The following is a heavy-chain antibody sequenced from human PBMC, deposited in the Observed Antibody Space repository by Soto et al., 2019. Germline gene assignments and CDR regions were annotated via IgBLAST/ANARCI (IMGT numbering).Heavy chain of an antibody. CDR2: IKSKTDGGTT. D-gene: IGHD2-2*01. CDR1: GFTFSNAW. J-gene: IGHJ4*02. CDR3: TTDRGNYHCSSTSCYSAV. Sequence: GGSLRLSCAASGFTFSNAWMSWVRQAPGKGLEWVGRIKSKTDGGTTDYAAPVKGRFTISRDDSKNTLYLQMNSLKTEDTAVYYCTTDRGNYHCSSTSCYSAVWGQGTLVTVSS. V-gene: IGHV3-15*01.